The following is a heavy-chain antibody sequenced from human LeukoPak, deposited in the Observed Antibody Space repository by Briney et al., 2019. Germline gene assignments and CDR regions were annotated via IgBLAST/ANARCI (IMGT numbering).Heavy chain of an antibody. D-gene: IGHD3-16*01. Sequence: GGSLRLSCAASGFTFSSYGMHWVRQAPGKGLEWVAFIRYDGSNKYYADSVKGRFTISRDNSKNTLYLQMNSLRAEDTAVYYCARGGHPEDAFDIWGQGTMVTVSS. J-gene: IGHJ3*02. CDR3: ARGGHPEDAFDI. CDR2: IRYDGSNK. V-gene: IGHV3-30*02. CDR1: GFTFSSYG.